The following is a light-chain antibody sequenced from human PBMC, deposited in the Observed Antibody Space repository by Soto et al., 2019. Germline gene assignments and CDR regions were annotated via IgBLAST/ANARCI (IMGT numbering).Light chain of an antibody. Sequence: DIQMTQSPSSVSASVGDRVTITCRASQDISSFLAWYQQKPGKAPKVLIYGVSTLQSGVPSRVSGSASGTDFSLTISSLQPEDFAPHDCQQASDFPYTFGQGTKLESK. V-gene: IGKV1-12*01. CDR3: QQASDFPYT. CDR1: QDISSF. CDR2: GVS. J-gene: IGKJ2*01.